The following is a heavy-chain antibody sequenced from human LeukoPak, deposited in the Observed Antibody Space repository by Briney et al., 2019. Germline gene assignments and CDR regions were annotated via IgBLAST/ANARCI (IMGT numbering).Heavy chain of an antibody. CDR1: GGSISSYY. V-gene: IGHV4-59*01. J-gene: IGHJ4*02. Sequence: PSETLSLTCTVSGGSISSYYWSWIRQPPGKGLEWIGYIYYSGSTNYNPSLKSRVTISVDTSKNQFSLKLSSVTAADTAMYYCARSALTTVVSFDYWGQGTLVTVSS. D-gene: IGHD4-23*01. CDR2: IYYSGST. CDR3: ARSALTTVVSFDY.